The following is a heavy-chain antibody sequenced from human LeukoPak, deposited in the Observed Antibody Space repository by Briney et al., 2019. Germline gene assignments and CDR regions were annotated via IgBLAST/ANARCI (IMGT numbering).Heavy chain of an antibody. V-gene: IGHV3-30*18. CDR2: ISHDGGNK. CDR1: GFTFSSYG. D-gene: IGHD6-19*01. Sequence: PGGSLRLSCAASGFTFSSYGMHGVRQAPGKGLEGVAVISHDGGNKNYADSVRGRFTISRDNSKNTLYLQMNSLRAEDTAVYYCAKDTSGWAYYFDYWGQGTLVTVSS. J-gene: IGHJ4*02. CDR3: AKDTSGWAYYFDY.